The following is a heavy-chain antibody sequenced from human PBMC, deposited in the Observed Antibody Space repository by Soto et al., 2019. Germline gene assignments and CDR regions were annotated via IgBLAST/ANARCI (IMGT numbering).Heavy chain of an antibody. J-gene: IGHJ4*02. Sequence: PGGSLRLSCAASGFNFEDYTMHWVRQAPGKGLEWVSLISWDGVRKYFADSVRGRFTISRDNSKNSLYLQMNSLKTEDSALYYCAKTVTIFGVGLDYWGRGTLVTSPQ. CDR2: ISWDGVRK. D-gene: IGHD3-3*01. CDR1: GFNFEDYT. CDR3: AKTVTIFGVGLDY. V-gene: IGHV3-43*01.